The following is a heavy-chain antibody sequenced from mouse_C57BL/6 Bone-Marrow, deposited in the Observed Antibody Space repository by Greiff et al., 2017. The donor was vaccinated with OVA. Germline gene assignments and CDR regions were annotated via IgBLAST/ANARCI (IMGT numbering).Heavy chain of an antibody. D-gene: IGHD2-12*01. CDR3: ARDGSYCDSAY. V-gene: IGHV5-4*01. J-gene: IGHJ3*01. CDR2: ISDGGSYT. Sequence: DVQLVESGGGLVKPGGSLKLSCAASGFTFSSYAMSWVRQTPETRLEWVATISDGGSYTYYPDNVKGRFTISRDNAKNNLYLQMSHLTSEDTTVYYCARDGSYCDSAYWGQGTLVTVSA. CDR1: GFTFSSYA.